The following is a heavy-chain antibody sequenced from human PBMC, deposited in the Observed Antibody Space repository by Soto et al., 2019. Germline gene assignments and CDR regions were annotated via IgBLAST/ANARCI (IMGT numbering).Heavy chain of an antibody. CDR1: GFTFSSYG. CDR2: IWYDGSNK. D-gene: IGHD3-3*01. V-gene: IGHV3-33*01. CDR3: AREFRDFWSGSHYYYGMDV. J-gene: IGHJ6*02. Sequence: GGSLRLSCGALGFTFSSYGMHWVRQAPGKGLEWVAVIWYDGSNKYYADSVKGRFTISRDNSKNTLYLQMNSLRAEDTAVYYCAREFRDFWSGSHYYYGMDVWGQGTTVTVSS.